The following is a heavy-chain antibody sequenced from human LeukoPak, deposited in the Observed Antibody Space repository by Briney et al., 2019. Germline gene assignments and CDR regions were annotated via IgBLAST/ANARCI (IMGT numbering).Heavy chain of an antibody. CDR2: ISYDGSNK. CDR1: GFTFSSYA. CDR3: ARSYYDSSGYQLGFDY. V-gene: IGHV3-30-3*01. J-gene: IGHJ4*02. D-gene: IGHD3-22*01. Sequence: GGSLRLSCAASGFTFSSYAMHWVRQAPGKGLEWVAVISYDGSNKYYADSVKGRFTISRDNSKNTLYLQMNSLRAEDTAVYHCARSYYDSSGYQLGFDYWGQGTLVTVSS.